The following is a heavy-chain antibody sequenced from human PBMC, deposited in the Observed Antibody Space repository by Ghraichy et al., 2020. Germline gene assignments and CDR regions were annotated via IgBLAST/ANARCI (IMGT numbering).Heavy chain of an antibody. CDR1: GFTFSSYA. Sequence: GGSLRLSCAAAGFTFSSYAMSWVRQAPGKGLEWVSEISDSGDSTYYAGSVKGRFTISRDNSKNTLYLQMDSLRAEDTAIYYCAPSPHTMAASDSWGQGTLVTVAS. CDR3: APSPHTMAASDS. J-gene: IGHJ5*02. D-gene: IGHD2-15*01. CDR2: ISDSGDST. V-gene: IGHV3-23*01.